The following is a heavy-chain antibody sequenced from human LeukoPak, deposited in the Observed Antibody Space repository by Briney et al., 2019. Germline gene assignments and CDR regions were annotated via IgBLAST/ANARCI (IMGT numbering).Heavy chain of an antibody. D-gene: IGHD6-13*01. CDR1: GFTVSSNY. CDR2: IYSDGSR. Sequence: GGSLRLSCAASGFTVSSNYMSWVRQAPGKGLDWVSVIYSDGSRYYADSVKGRFTISRDNSKNTVYLQTNSLRAEDTALYHCARVHAASASFDYWGQGTLVTVSS. V-gene: IGHV3-53*01. J-gene: IGHJ4*02. CDR3: ARVHAASASFDY.